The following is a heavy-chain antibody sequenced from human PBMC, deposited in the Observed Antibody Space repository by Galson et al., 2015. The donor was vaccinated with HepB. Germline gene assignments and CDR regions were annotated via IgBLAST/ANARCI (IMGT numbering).Heavy chain of an antibody. CDR1: GYTFTGYY. D-gene: IGHD3-10*01. CDR2: INPNSGGT. CDR3: ARDRITMVRGVMGNWFDP. V-gene: IGHV1-2*02. J-gene: IGHJ5*02. Sequence: SVKVSCKASGYTFTGYYMHWVRRAPGQGLEWMGWINPNSGGTNYAQKFQGRVTMTRDTSISTAYMELSRLRSDDTAVYYCARDRITMVRGVMGNWFDPWGQGTLVTVSS.